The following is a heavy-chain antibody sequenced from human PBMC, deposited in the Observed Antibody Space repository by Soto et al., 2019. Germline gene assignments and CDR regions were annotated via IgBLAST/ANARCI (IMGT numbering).Heavy chain of an antibody. Sequence: PGESLKISCKGSGYSFTSYWIGWVRQMPGKGLEWMGIIYPGDSDTRYSPSFQGQVTISADKSISTAYLQWSSLKASDTAMYYCARGVGDYDSSGRRLVAFDIWGQGTMVTVSS. CDR1: GYSFTSYW. V-gene: IGHV5-51*01. CDR2: IYPGDSDT. CDR3: ARGVGDYDSSGRRLVAFDI. D-gene: IGHD3-22*01. J-gene: IGHJ3*02.